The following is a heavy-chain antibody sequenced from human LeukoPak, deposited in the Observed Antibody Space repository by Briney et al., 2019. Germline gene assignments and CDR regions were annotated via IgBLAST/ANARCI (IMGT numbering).Heavy chain of an antibody. J-gene: IGHJ5*02. CDR2: ISYDGSNK. CDR1: GFTFSSYA. CDR3: ASRATVTTDRFWFDP. V-gene: IGHV3-30*14. D-gene: IGHD4-11*01. Sequence: GGSLRLSCAASGFTFSSYAMHWVRQAPGKGLEWVAVISYDGSNKYYADSVKGRFTISRDNSKNTLYLQMNSLRAEDTAVYYCASRATVTTDRFWFDPWGQGTLVTVSS.